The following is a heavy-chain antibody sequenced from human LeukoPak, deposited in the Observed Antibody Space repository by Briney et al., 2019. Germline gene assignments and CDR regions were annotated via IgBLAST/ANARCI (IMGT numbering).Heavy chain of an antibody. V-gene: IGHV3-7*01. J-gene: IGHJ6*02. Sequence: GGSLRLSCAASGFTFSNSWMSWVRQAPGKGLEWVANIKQDGSEKNYVDSVKGRFTISRDNAKNSLDLQMSNLRAEDTAVYYCARDVIVVVIKNYYYYGMDVWGQGTTVTVSS. CDR2: IKQDGSEK. CDR1: GFTFSNSW. CDR3: ARDVIVVVIKNYYYYGMDV. D-gene: IGHD3-22*01.